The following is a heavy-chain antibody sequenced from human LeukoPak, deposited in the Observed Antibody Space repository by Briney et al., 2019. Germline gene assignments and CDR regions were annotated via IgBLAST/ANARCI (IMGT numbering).Heavy chain of an antibody. V-gene: IGHV4-39*07. CDR3: ARGGGYRTYDY. CDR2: VSYRGGT. CDR1: GDSISSSNYY. Sequence: PSETLSLTCSVSGDSISSSNYYWGWIRQPPGKGLEWIGSVSYRGGTYHNPSLKTRVTMSVDTSKNQFSLRLTSVTAADTAVYYCARGGGYRTYDYWGQGTLVTVSS. D-gene: IGHD3-16*02. J-gene: IGHJ4*02.